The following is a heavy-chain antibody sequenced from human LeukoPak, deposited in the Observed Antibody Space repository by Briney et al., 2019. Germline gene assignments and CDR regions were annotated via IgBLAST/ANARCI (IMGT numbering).Heavy chain of an antibody. CDR2: IYYSGST. CDR1: GGSISSSSYY. D-gene: IGHD1-26*01. J-gene: IGHJ4*02. Sequence: PSETLSLTCTVSGGSISSSSYYWGWIRQPPGKGLEWIGSIYYSGSTYYNPSLKSRVTISVDTSKNQFSLKLSSVTAADTAVYYCVSQENSIVGATDFDYWGQGTLVTVSS. CDR3: VSQENSIVGATDFDY. V-gene: IGHV4-39*01.